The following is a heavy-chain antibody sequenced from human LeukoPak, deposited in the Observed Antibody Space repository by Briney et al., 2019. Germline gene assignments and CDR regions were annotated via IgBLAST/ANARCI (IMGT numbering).Heavy chain of an antibody. D-gene: IGHD6-19*01. CDR3: ARGQAVAGTSPNAFDI. V-gene: IGHV1-46*01. Sequence: VASVKVSCKASGYTFTSYFIHWVRQAPGQGLEWMGIINLSGGSTRYAQKFQGRVTMTRDTSTSTVYMELSSLRSEDTAVYYCARGQAVAGTSPNAFDIWGQGTMVTVSS. J-gene: IGHJ3*02. CDR1: GYTFTSYF. CDR2: INLSGGST.